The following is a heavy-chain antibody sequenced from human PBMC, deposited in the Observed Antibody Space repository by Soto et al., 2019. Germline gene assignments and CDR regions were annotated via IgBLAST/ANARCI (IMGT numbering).Heavy chain of an antibody. CDR3: ARSGEGSSGTYNGGDFDY. J-gene: IGHJ4*02. Sequence: GGSLRLSCEASGFTFSSSAMNWVRQAPGKGLEWVAVISYDGNNKDCADSVKGRFTISRDNSKNTLYLQMNSLRTEDTAVYFCARSGEGSSGTYNGGDFDYWGQGTLVTVSS. CDR2: ISYDGNNK. CDR1: GFTFSSSA. D-gene: IGHD1-26*01. V-gene: IGHV3-30-3*01.